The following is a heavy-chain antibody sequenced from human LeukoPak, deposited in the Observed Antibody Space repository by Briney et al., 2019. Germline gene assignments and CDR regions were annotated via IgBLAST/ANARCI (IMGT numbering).Heavy chain of an antibody. CDR2: ISPIFGTA. D-gene: IGHD3-10*01. CDR1: GGTFSSYA. V-gene: IGHV1-69*06. Sequence: SVKVSCKASGGTFSSYAISWVRQAPGQGLEWMGGISPIFGTANYAQKFQGRVTITADKSTSTAYMELSSLRSEDTAVYYCARLPTYYYGSGSLKNWFDPWGQGTLVTASS. CDR3: ARLPTYYYGSGSLKNWFDP. J-gene: IGHJ5*02.